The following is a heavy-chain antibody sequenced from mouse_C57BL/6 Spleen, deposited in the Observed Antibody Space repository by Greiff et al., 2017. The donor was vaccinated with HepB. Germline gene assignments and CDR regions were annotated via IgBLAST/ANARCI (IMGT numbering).Heavy chain of an antibody. V-gene: IGHV1-69*01. CDR2: IDPSDSYT. Sequence: VQLQQSGAELVMPGASVKLSCKASGYTFTSYWMHWVKQRPGQGLEWIGEIDPSDSYTNYNQKFKGKSTLTVDKSSSTAYMQLSSLTSEDSAVYYCAKDYSNGYFDVWGTGTTVTVSS. CDR1: GYTFTSYW. J-gene: IGHJ1*03. CDR3: AKDYSNGYFDV. D-gene: IGHD2-5*01.